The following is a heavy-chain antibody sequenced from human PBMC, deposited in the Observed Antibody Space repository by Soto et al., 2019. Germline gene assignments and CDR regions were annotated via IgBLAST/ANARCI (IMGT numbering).Heavy chain of an antibody. CDR1: GGSFSGYY. CDR2: INHRGRT. Sequence: QVQLQQWGAGLLKPSETLSLTCAVYGGSFSGYYWSWIRQPPGKGLEWIGEINHRGRTNYNPSLTGRVTISVDTSKNQFSLKVSAVTAADTAVYYCANRGPYGVDGYIDLWGRGTLVTVSS. D-gene: IGHD2-21*02. V-gene: IGHV4-34*01. J-gene: IGHJ2*01. CDR3: ANRGPYGVDGYIDL.